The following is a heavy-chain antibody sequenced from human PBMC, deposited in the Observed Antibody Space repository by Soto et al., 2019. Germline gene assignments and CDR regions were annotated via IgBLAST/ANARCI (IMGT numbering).Heavy chain of an antibody. CDR3: ARLAYVANGINVYGDDAFDL. V-gene: IGHV4-39*01. J-gene: IGHJ3*01. D-gene: IGHD2-8*01. CDR1: GGSISDNDYY. Sequence: SETLSLTCTVSGGSISDNDYYWSWIRQPPGKGLEWIGTISHTGTAYYNPSLESRVAVSVGTSENQFSLNLSSVTAADTAVYYCARLAYVANGINVYGDDAFDLWGKGTMVTVSS. CDR2: ISHTGTA.